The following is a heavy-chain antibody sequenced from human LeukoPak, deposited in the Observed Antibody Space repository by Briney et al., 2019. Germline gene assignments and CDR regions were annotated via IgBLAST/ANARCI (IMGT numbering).Heavy chain of an antibody. CDR1: GFTFSSYS. V-gene: IGHV3-48*01. CDR2: ISSSSSTI. CDR3: ATITGDIVVVPAAPRYYYYMDV. D-gene: IGHD2-2*01. Sequence: GGSLRLSCAASGFTFSSYSMNWVRQAPGKGLEWVSYISSSSSTIYYADSVKGRFTISRDNAKNSLYLQMNSLRAEDTAVYYCATITGDIVVVPAAPRYYYYMDVWGKGTTVTVSS. J-gene: IGHJ6*03.